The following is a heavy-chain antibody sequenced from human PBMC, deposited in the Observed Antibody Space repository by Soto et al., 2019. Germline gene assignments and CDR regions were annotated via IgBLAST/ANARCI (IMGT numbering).Heavy chain of an antibody. J-gene: IGHJ4*02. V-gene: IGHV3-30*18. Sequence: QVQLVESGGGVVQPGRSLRLSCAASGFTFSSYGMHWVRQAPGKGLEWVAVISYDGSNKYYADSVKGRFTISRDNSKNTLYLQMNSLRAEDTAVYYCAKDRSAPGVWRQLWYWGQGTLVTVSS. CDR2: ISYDGSNK. CDR1: GFTFSSYG. D-gene: IGHD5-18*01. CDR3: AKDRSAPGVWRQLWY.